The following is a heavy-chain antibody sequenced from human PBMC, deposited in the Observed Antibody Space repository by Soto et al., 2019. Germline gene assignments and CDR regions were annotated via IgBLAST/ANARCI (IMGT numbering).Heavy chain of an antibody. CDR3: ARQNRDTSMVPFDV. Sequence: QVQLVQSGAEVKKPGSSVKVSCLASRGTFNRYAINWVRQAPGHGLEWLGALVPQFGTPNYAQKFQDRVTIVADESTNTTSRELRGLTSDDTAVYYCARQNRDTSMVPFDVWGQGTLVTVSS. D-gene: IGHD5-18*01. V-gene: IGHV1-69*01. J-gene: IGHJ4*02. CDR2: LVPQFGTP. CDR1: RGTFNRYA.